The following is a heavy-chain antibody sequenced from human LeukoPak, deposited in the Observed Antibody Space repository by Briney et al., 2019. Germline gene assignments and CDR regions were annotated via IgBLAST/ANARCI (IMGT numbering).Heavy chain of an antibody. CDR1: GGSFSGYY. CDR2: INHSGST. V-gene: IGHV4-34*01. J-gene: IGHJ4*02. Sequence: PSETLSLTCAVSGGSFSGYYWSWIRQPPGKGLEWIGEINHSGSTNYNPSLKSRVTISVDTSKNQFSLKLSSVTAADTAVYYCARVGPVSYYFDYWGQGTLVTVSS. CDR3: ARVGPVSYYFDY.